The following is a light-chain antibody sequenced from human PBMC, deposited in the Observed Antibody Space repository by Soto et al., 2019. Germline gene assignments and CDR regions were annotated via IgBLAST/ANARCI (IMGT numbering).Light chain of an antibody. Sequence: DIQMTQSPSSVSASVGDRVTITCRASQGISNWLAWYQQKAGKAPKLLIYATSSLQSGVPSRFRGSGSATDFTLTISSLQPEDVATYYCQQANSFPYTFGQGTKLEIK. J-gene: IGKJ2*01. CDR1: QGISNW. CDR2: ATS. V-gene: IGKV1-12*01. CDR3: QQANSFPYT.